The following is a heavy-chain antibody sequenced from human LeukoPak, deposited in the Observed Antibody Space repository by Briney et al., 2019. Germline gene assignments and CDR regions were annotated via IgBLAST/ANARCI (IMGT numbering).Heavy chain of an antibody. V-gene: IGHV4-39*07. J-gene: IGHJ3*02. D-gene: IGHD3-10*01. CDR1: GGSISSSSYY. Sequence: PSETLSLTCTVSGGSISSSSYYWGWIRQPPGKGLEWIGEINHSGSTNYNPSLKSRVTISVDTSKNQFSLKLSSVTAADTAVYYCARGRYYGSGSWAFDIWGQGTMVTVSS. CDR2: INHSGST. CDR3: ARGRYYGSGSWAFDI.